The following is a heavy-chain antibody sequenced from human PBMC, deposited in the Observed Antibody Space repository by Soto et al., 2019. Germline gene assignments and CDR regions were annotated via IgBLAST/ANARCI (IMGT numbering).Heavy chain of an antibody. V-gene: IGHV3-11*06. Sequence: PGGSLRLSCAASGFTFSDYYMSWIRQAPGKGLEWVSYISSSSSYTNYADSVKGRFTISRDNAKNSLYLQMTSLRAEDTAVYYCASKRLYFYGLDVWGQGTTVTVSS. CDR1: GFTFSDYY. CDR2: ISSSSSYT. CDR3: ASKRLYFYGLDV. J-gene: IGHJ6*02.